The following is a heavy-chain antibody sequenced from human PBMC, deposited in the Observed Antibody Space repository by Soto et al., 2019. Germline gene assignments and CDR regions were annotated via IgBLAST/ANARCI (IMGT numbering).Heavy chain of an antibody. D-gene: IGHD6-13*01. J-gene: IGHJ5*02. Sequence: SETLSLTCVVSGYSISSGYHWGWIRQPPGKGLEWIGSIYHSGSAHYNPSLRSRVTMSVETSKNQFSLTVDSVTAADTAIYYCARQYSSSSTWFDPWGQGTLVTVS. CDR1: GYSISSGYH. CDR2: IYHSGSA. CDR3: ARQYSSSSTWFDP. V-gene: IGHV4-38-2*01.